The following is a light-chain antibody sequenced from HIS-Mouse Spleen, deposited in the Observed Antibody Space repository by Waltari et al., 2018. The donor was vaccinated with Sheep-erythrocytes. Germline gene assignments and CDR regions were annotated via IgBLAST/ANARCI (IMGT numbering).Light chain of an antibody. CDR2: LGS. Sequence: MGMTQSPLSLPVTPGEPASISCRSSQSLLHSNGYNYLDWYLQKPGQSPQLLIYLGSNRASGVPDRFSGSGSGTDFTLKISRVEAEDVGVYYCMQALQTPYTFGQGNKLEIK. J-gene: IGKJ2*01. CDR3: MQALQTPYT. CDR1: QSLLHSNGYNY. V-gene: IGKV2-28*01.